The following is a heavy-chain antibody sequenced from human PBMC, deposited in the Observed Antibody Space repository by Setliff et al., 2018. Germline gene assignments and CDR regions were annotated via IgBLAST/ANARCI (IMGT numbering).Heavy chain of an antibody. D-gene: IGHD3-10*01. Sequence: SVTVSCKASGYPFTSYGVNWVRQAPGQGLEWMGRIVTYNDDTYYPRKFQGRVTMTTDTSTSTAYMELRSLTSDDTAVYYCARHGSSGKFDASDIWGQGTMVTVSS. CDR2: IVTYNDDT. J-gene: IGHJ3*02. V-gene: IGHV1-18*04. CDR1: GYPFTSYG. CDR3: ARHGSSGKFDASDI.